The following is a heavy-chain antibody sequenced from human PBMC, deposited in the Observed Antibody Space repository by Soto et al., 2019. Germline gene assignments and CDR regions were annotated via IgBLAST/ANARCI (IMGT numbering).Heavy chain of an antibody. Sequence: ASVKVSCKASGYTFTSYGISWVRQAPGQGLEWMGWISAYNGNTNYAQKLQGRVTMTTDTSTSTAYMELRSLRSDDTAVYYCARELETYYDILTPREAAPWGQGTLVTVSS. CDR3: ARELETYYDILTPREAAP. CDR2: ISAYNGNT. V-gene: IGHV1-18*01. CDR1: GYTFTSYG. J-gene: IGHJ5*02. D-gene: IGHD3-9*01.